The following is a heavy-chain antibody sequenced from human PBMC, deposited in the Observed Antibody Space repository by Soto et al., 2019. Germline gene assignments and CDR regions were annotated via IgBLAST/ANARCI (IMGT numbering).Heavy chain of an antibody. D-gene: IGHD2-2*01. V-gene: IGHV5-51*01. CDR1: GYSFSNYW. J-gene: IGHJ5*02. Sequence: GESLKISCKGSGYSFSNYWIGWVRQMPGKGLEWMGVIYPADSDTRYSPSLQGQVTISVDRSISTAYLQWNSLKASDTAMYYCSTAMAGDCTSISCSQNWFDPWGQGTLVTVSS. CDR2: IYPADSDT. CDR3: STAMAGDCTSISCSQNWFDP.